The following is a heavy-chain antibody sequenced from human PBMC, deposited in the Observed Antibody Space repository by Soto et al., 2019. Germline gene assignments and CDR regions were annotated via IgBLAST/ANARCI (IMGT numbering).Heavy chain of an antibody. CDR1: GFSFTTYA. CDR2: IGGSGSAT. CDR3: ARNRSGMDV. V-gene: IGHV3-23*01. Sequence: EVKLLESGGGLAQPGGSLRLACEVSGFSFTTYAMSWVRQAPGKGLDWVSGIGGSGSATYYADSVKGRFTISRDNSKNTVYRQMNRRRDEDTAVYYCARNRSGMDVWGQGTTVSVS. D-gene: IGHD6-19*01. J-gene: IGHJ6*02.